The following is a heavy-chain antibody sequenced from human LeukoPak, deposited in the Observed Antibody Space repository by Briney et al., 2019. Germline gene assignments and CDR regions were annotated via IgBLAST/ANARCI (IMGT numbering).Heavy chain of an antibody. V-gene: IGHV3-48*02. Sequence: GGSLRLSCAASGFTFSSYSMNWVRQAPGKGLEWVSYISSSSSTIYYADSVKGRFTISRDNAKNSLYLQMNSLRDEDTAVYYCARGSYSSSWSYYFDYWGQGTLVTVSS. D-gene: IGHD6-13*01. CDR1: GFTFSSYS. CDR2: ISSSSSTI. CDR3: ARGSYSSSWSYYFDY. J-gene: IGHJ4*02.